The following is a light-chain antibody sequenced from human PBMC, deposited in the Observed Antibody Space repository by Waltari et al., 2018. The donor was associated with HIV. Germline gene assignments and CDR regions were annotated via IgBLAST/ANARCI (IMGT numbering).Light chain of an antibody. J-gene: IGKJ4*01. V-gene: IGKV2-28*01. CDR2: LGS. CDR3: QQYYSTPLT. CDR1: QSLLHSNGYNY. Sequence: DIVMTQSPLSLPVTPGEPASISCRSSQSLLHSNGYNYLDWYLQKPGQSPQLLIYLGSNRASAVPDRFSGSGSGTDFTLTISSLQAEDLAVYYCQQYYSTPLTFGGGNKVEIK.